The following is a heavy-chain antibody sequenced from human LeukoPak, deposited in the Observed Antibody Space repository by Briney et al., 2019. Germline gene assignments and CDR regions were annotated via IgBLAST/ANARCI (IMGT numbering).Heavy chain of an antibody. V-gene: IGHV3-48*03. CDR1: GFTFSRYE. Sequence: GGSLRLSCAASGFTFSRYEMNWVRQAPGKGLEWILYISNTGNTIYCADSVKGRFTICRDNAKNSLYLQMNSLRAEDTALYYCASQGVVPAAMGFWGQGTLVTVSS. D-gene: IGHD2-2*01. J-gene: IGHJ4*02. CDR2: ISNTGNTI. CDR3: ASQGVVPAAMGF.